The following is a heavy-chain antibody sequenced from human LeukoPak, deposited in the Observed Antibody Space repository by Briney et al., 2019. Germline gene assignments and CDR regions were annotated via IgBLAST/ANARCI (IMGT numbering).Heavy chain of an antibody. CDR1: GFTVSSNY. Sequence: GGSLRLSCAASGFTVSSNYMSWVRQAPGKGLEWVANIKQDGSEKYYVDSVKGRFTISRDNAKNSLYLQMNSLRTEDTAVYYCVRDNSGWYRPALGRETAYYYYYYMDVWGKGTTVTVSS. CDR2: IKQDGSEK. D-gene: IGHD6-19*01. CDR3: VRDNSGWYRPALGRETAYYYYYYMDV. V-gene: IGHV3-7*01. J-gene: IGHJ6*03.